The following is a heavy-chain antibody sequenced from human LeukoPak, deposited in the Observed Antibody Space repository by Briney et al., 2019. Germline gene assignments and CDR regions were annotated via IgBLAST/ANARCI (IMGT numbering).Heavy chain of an antibody. Sequence: GGSLRLSCAASGFTVSSNYMSWVRRAPGKGLEWVSVIYSGGSTYYADSVKGRFTISRDDSKNTLYLQMNSLRAEDTAVYYCARDRFGRKGGGYFQHWGQGTLVTVSS. CDR2: IYSGGST. V-gene: IGHV3-66*01. CDR1: GFTVSSNY. CDR3: ARDRFGRKGGGYFQH. D-gene: IGHD3-10*01. J-gene: IGHJ1*01.